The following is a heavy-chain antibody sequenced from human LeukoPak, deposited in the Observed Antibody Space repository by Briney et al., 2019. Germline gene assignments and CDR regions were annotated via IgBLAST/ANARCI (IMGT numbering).Heavy chain of an antibody. CDR1: GYTFTGYY. D-gene: IGHD1-7*01. CDR3: ARDLPGTTPQIPFDP. J-gene: IGHJ5*02. Sequence: GASVNVSCKASGYTFTGYYMHWVRQAPGQGLEWMGWINPNSGGTNYAQKFQGRVTMTRDTSISTAYMELSRLRSDDTAVYYCARDLPGTTPQIPFDPWGQGTLVTVSS. V-gene: IGHV1-2*02. CDR2: INPNSGGT.